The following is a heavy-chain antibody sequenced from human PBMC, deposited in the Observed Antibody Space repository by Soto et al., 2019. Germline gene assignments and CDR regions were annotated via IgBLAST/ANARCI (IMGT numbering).Heavy chain of an antibody. CDR3: TRANWYSEY. V-gene: IGHV4-59*11. J-gene: IGHJ4*02. CDR2: IYYNGNT. D-gene: IGHD7-27*01. Sequence: QAQLQESGPGLVKPSETLSLTCTVSGGSISNHYWSWIRQPPGKGLEWIGYIYYNGNTNYNPPLKSRVTMSVDTSKNQISLKLSSVTAADTAVYYCTRANWYSEYWGQGTLVTVSS. CDR1: GGSISNHY.